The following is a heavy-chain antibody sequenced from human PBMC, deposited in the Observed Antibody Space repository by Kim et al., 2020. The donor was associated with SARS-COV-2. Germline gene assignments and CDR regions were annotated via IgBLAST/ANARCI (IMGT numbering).Heavy chain of an antibody. CDR3: VVYYYDSSVVH. Sequence: ASVKVSCKASGYTFTSYGISWVRQASGQGLEWMGWISAYNGNTNYAQKLQGRVTMTTDTSTSTAYMELRSLRSDDTAVYYCVVYYYDSSVVHWGQGTLVTVSS. J-gene: IGHJ4*02. CDR1: GYTFTSYG. V-gene: IGHV1-18*01. CDR2: ISAYNGNT. D-gene: IGHD3-22*01.